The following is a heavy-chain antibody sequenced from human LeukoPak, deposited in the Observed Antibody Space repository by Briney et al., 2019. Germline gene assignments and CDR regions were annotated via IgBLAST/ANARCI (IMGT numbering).Heavy chain of an antibody. J-gene: IGHJ3*01. CDR1: SGSISSTTYY. Sequence: SSETLSLTCTVSSGSISSTTYYWAWIRQPPGKGLEWIGSIYYNGDTYYNPSLKSRVIISADTSKNQFSLKLTSVTAADTAAYYCARGPNTAGNCRAFDLWGQGTKVTVSS. D-gene: IGHD4-23*01. V-gene: IGHV4-39*07. CDR3: ARGPNTAGNCRAFDL. CDR2: IYYNGDT.